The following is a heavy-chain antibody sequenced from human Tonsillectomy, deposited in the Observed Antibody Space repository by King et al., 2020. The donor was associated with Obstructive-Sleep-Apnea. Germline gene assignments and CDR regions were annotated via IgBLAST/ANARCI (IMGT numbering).Heavy chain of an antibody. CDR2: FMVSGGST. D-gene: IGHD1-26*01. CDR1: GFTFNSSA. CDR3: AKDRVGATPFDY. V-gene: IGHV3-23*04. J-gene: IGHJ4*02. Sequence: VQLVESGGGLVQPGGSLRLSCAASGFTFNSSAMSWVRQAPGKGPDWVSGFMVSGGSTSYSDSGKGRFTISRDNSKNTRQLQMNSLRDEDTAVYYCAKDRVGATPFDYWGQGTPVTVSS.